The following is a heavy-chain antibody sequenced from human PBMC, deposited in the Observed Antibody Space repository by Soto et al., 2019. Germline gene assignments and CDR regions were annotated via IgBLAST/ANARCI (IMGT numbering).Heavy chain of an antibody. D-gene: IGHD3-9*01. V-gene: IGHV3-64*01. Sequence: GGSLRLSCAASGFTFSSYAMHWVRQAPGKGLEYVSAISSNGGSTYYANSVKGRFTISRDNSKNTLYLQMGSLRAEDMAVYYCARGAVLRYFDWLPQNYYYYYYMDVWGKGTTVTVSS. CDR3: ARGAVLRYFDWLPQNYYYYYYMDV. CDR1: GFTFSSYA. J-gene: IGHJ6*03. CDR2: ISSNGGST.